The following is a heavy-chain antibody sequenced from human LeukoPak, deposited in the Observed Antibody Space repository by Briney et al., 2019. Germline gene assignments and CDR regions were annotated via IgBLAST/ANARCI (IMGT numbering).Heavy chain of an antibody. J-gene: IGHJ3*02. CDR3: TRRAGDTFSADI. D-gene: IGHD5-18*01. V-gene: IGHV3-73*01. CDR1: GFTFSGSA. CDR2: IRSKANSYAT. Sequence: LGGSLRLSCAASGFTFSGSAMHWVRQASGKGLEWVGRIRSKANSYATAYATSVKGRFTISRDDSKNTAYLQMNSLKTEDTAVYYCTRRAGDTFSADIRGQGTMVTVSS.